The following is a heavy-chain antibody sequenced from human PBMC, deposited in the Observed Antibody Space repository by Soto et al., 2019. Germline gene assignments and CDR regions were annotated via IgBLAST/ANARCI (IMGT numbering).Heavy chain of an antibody. V-gene: IGHV1-18*01. CDR1: GYTFTSYG. CDR2: ISAYNGNT. CDR3: ARELVATIPDVNWFDP. D-gene: IGHD5-12*01. Sequence: QVQLVQSGAEVKKPGASVKVSCKASGYTFTSYGISWVRQAPGQGLEWMGWISAYNGNTNYAQKLQGRVTITTDTSTSTAYMELRSLRSDDTAVYYCARELVATIPDVNWFDPWGQGTLVTVSS. J-gene: IGHJ5*02.